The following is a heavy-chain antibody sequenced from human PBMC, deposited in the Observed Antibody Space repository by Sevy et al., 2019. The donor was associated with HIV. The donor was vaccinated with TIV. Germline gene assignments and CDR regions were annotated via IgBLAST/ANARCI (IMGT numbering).Heavy chain of an antibody. J-gene: IGHJ2*01. V-gene: IGHV4-39*01. D-gene: IGHD3-16*01. CDR3: AGWHGLADDAFDL. CDR2: LYDIGSN. CDR1: GSSISSSSYY. Sequence: SETLSLTCTVSGSSISSSSYYCGWIRQPPGKLLEWIGGLYDIGSNYYNPSLESRVTISVDTSKNQLSLKLSSVTAADTAVYYCAGWHGLADDAFDLWGRGTRVTVSS.